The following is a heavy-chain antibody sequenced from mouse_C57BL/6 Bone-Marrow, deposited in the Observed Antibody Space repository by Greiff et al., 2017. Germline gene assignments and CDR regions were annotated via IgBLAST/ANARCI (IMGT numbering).Heavy chain of an antibody. V-gene: IGHV1-54*01. Sequence: QVQLQQSGAELVRPGTSVKVSCKASGYAFTNYLIEWVKQRPGQGLEWIGVINPGSGGTNYNEKFKGKATLTADKSSSTAYMQLSSLTSEDSAVYFCARSPYYYVWYFDVWGTGTTVTVSS. D-gene: IGHD1-1*01. J-gene: IGHJ1*03. CDR3: ARSPYYYVWYFDV. CDR1: GYAFTNYL. CDR2: INPGSGGT.